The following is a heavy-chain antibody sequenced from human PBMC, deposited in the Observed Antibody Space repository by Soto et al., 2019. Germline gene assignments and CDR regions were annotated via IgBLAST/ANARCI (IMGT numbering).Heavy chain of an antibody. CDR3: ARGDVVVPAAKYYYYGMDV. CDR2: IIPIFGTA. CDR1: GGTFSGYA. D-gene: IGHD2-2*01. J-gene: IGHJ6*02. Sequence: PVKVSCKASGGTFSGYAISWVRQAPGQGLEWMGGIIPIFGTANYAQKFQGRVTITADESTSTAYMELSSLRSEDTAVYYCARGDVVVPAAKYYYYGMDVWGQGTTVTVSS. V-gene: IGHV1-69*13.